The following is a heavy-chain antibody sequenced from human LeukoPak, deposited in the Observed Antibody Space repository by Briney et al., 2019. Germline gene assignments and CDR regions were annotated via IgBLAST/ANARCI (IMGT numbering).Heavy chain of an antibody. CDR3: ARAQELDV. CDR2: INHSGST. D-gene: IGHD3-10*01. V-gene: IGHV4-34*01. Sequence: PSETLSLTCAVYGGSFSGYYWSWIRQPPGKGLEWIGEINHSGSTNYNPSLKSRVTISVDTSKNQFSLKLSSVTAADTAVYYCARAQELDVWGQGTTVTVSS. CDR1: GGSFSGYY. J-gene: IGHJ6*02.